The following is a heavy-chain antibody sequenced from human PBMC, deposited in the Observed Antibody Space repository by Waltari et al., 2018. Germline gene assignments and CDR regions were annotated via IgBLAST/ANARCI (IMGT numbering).Heavy chain of an antibody. V-gene: IGHV1-69-2*01. J-gene: IGHJ4*02. CDR1: GYTLPDYS. CDR2: VDPEDGET. CDR3: ANLAVAGTRTDY. D-gene: IGHD6-19*01. Sequence: EVQLVQSGAEVKKPGATVKISCKASGYTLPDYSMTWVQQAPGKGLEWMGRVDPEDGETIYAEKFQGRVTITADTSTDTAYMELSSLRSEDTAVYYCANLAVAGTRTDYWGQGTLVTVSS.